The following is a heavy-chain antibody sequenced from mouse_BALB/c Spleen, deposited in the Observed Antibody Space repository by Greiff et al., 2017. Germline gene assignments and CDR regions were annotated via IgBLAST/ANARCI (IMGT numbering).Heavy chain of an antibody. V-gene: IGHV1S41*01. Sequence: DLVKPGASVKLSCKASGYTFTSYWINWIKQRPGHGLEWIGRIAPGSGSTYYNEMFKGKATLTVDTSSSTAYIQLSSLSSEDSAVYFCARDYGYDLGGNFDVWGAGTTVTVSS. D-gene: IGHD2-2*01. CDR3: ARDYGYDLGGNFDV. CDR2: IAPGSGST. J-gene: IGHJ1*01. CDR1: GYTFTSYW.